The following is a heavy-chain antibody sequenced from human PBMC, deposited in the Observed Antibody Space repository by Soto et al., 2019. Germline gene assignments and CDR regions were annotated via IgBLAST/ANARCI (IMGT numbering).Heavy chain of an antibody. Sequence: ASVKVSCKVSGYTLTELSMHWVRQAPGKGLEWMGGFDPEDGETIYAQKFQGRVTMTEDTSTDTAYMELSSLRSEDTAVYYCATVKTRELPEGYFDYWGQGTLVTVSS. CDR1: GYTLTELS. V-gene: IGHV1-24*01. CDR3: ATVKTRELPEGYFDY. J-gene: IGHJ4*02. CDR2: FDPEDGET. D-gene: IGHD1-26*01.